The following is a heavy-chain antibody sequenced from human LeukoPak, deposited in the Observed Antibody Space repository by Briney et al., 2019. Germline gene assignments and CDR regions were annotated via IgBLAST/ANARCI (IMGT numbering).Heavy chain of an antibody. CDR3: ARHREGIGRAFDI. D-gene: IGHD1-26*01. J-gene: IGHJ3*02. V-gene: IGHV4-39*01. CDR2: IYYSGST. CDR1: GGSISSSSYY. Sequence: PSETLSLTCTVSGGSISSSSYYWGWIRQPPGKGREWIGSIYYSGSTYYNPSLKSRVTISVDTSKNQFSLKLSSVTAADTAVYYCARHREGIGRAFDIWGQGTMVTVSS.